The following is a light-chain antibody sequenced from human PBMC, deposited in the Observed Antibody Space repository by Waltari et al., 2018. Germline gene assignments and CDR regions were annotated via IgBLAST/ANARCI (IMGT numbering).Light chain of an antibody. CDR1: SSDVGGFNY. V-gene: IGLV2-14*03. CDR2: DVH. CDR3: SSYTGSTALV. Sequence: QSALTQPASVSVSPGHSITIPCTGTSSDVGGFNYVSWYQQHPGKAPKLMIYDVHNRPSGVSNRFSGAKSGNTASLTISGLQAEDEAYYYCSSYTGSTALVFGGGTKLTVL. J-gene: IGLJ2*01.